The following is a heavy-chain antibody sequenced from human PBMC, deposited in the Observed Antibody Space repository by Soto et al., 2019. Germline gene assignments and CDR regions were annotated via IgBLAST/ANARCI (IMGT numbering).Heavy chain of an antibody. CDR1: GFTFSSYG. V-gene: IGHV3-33*01. CDR3: ARAATRTTMVRGVMPIKNWFDP. Sequence: WGSLRLSCAASGFTFSSYGMHWVRQAPGKGLEWVAVIWYDGSNKYYADSVKGRFTISRDNSKNTLYLQMNSLRAEDTAVYYCARAATRTTMVRGVMPIKNWFDPWGQGTLVTVSS. J-gene: IGHJ5*02. D-gene: IGHD3-10*01. CDR2: IWYDGSNK.